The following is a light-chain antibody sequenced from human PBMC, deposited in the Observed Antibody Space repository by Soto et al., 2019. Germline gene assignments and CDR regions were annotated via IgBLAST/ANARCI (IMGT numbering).Light chain of an antibody. CDR1: QTISSW. CDR3: QQYSSFSRT. CDR2: DAS. Sequence: DIQMTQSPSTLSASVGDRVTITCRASQTISSWLAWYQQKPGKAPELLIYDASTLESGVPSRFSGSVSGTEFSLTISSLQPDDFATFYCQQYSSFSRTFGQGTKVEIK. V-gene: IGKV1-5*01. J-gene: IGKJ1*01.